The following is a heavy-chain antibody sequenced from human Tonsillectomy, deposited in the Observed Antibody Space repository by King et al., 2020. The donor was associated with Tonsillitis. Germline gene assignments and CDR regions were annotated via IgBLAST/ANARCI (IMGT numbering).Heavy chain of an antibody. CDR3: ARDCSILWFGAGYYGMDV. CDR2: ISAYNGNT. V-gene: IGHV1-18*01. CDR1: GYTFTSYG. D-gene: IGHD3-10*01. Sequence: QLVQSGAEVKKPGASVKVSCKASGYTFTSYGISWVRQAPGQGLEWMGWISAYNGNTNYAQKLQGRVTMTTDTSKSTAYMELRSLRSDDTAVYYCARDCSILWFGAGYYGMDVWGQGTTVTVSS. J-gene: IGHJ6*02.